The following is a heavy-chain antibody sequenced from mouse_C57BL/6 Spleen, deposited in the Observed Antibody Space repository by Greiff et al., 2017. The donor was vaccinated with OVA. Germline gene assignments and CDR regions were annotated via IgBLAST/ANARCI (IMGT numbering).Heavy chain of an antibody. D-gene: IGHD1-1*01. CDR3: ARDYGSSPFAY. Sequence: SGPELVKPGASVKMSCKASGYTFTDYNMHWVKQSHGKSLEWIGYINPNNGGTSYNQKFKGKATLTVNKSSSTAYMELRSLTSEDSAVYYCARDYGSSPFAYWGQGTLVTVSA. J-gene: IGHJ3*01. CDR2: INPNNGGT. V-gene: IGHV1-22*01. CDR1: GYTFTDYN.